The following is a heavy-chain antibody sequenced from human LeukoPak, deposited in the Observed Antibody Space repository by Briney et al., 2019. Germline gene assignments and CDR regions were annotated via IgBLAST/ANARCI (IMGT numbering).Heavy chain of an antibody. Sequence: ASVKVSCKASGYTFTSYYMHWVRQAPGQGLEWMGIINPSGGSTSYAQKFQGRVTMTRDMSTSTVYMELSSLRSDDTAVYYCALRRYYYDSSGYNVFDYWGQGTLVTVSS. V-gene: IGHV1-46*01. D-gene: IGHD3-22*01. J-gene: IGHJ4*02. CDR3: ALRRYYYDSSGYNVFDY. CDR1: GYTFTSYY. CDR2: INPSGGST.